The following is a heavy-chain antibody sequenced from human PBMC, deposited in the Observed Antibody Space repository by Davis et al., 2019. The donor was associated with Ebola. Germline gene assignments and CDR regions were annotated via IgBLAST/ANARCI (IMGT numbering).Heavy chain of an antibody. CDR1: GYTFTSYY. V-gene: IGHV1-46*01. Sequence: ASVKVSCKASGYTFTSYYMHWVRQAPGQGLEWMGIINPSGGSTSYAQKFQGRVTMTRDTSTSTVYMGLSSLRAEDTAVYSCAKVSQQLVRGGTPGVYYYYGMDVWGQGTTVTVSS. J-gene: IGHJ6*02. CDR3: AKVSQQLVRGGTPGVYYYYGMDV. CDR2: INPSGGST. D-gene: IGHD6-13*01.